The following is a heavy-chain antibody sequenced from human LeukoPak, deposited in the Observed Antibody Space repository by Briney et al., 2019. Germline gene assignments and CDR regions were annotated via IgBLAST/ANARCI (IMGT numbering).Heavy chain of an antibody. V-gene: IGHV3-53*01. CDR1: GFTFSNAW. J-gene: IGHJ4*02. CDR3: AREGIVGEYDY. CDR2: IYSGGST. D-gene: IGHD1-26*01. Sequence: RGSLRLSCAASGFTFSNAWMSWVRQAPGKGLEWVSVIYSGGSTYYADSVKGRFTISRDNSKNTLYLQMNSLRAEDTAVYYCAREGIVGEYDYWGQGTLVTVSS.